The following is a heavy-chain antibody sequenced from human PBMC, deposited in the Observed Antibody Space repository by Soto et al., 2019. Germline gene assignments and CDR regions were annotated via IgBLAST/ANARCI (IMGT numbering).Heavy chain of an antibody. D-gene: IGHD3-9*01. CDR2: ISSSSSYI. J-gene: IGHJ3*02. V-gene: IGHV3-21*01. CDR1: GFTFSSYS. Sequence: PGGSLNLSCAASGFTFSSYSMNWVRQAPGKGLEWVSSISSSSSYIYYSDSVKGRFTISRDNAKNSLYLQMNSLRAEDTAVYYCANSIFGPPGIWGQGTMVTVSS. CDR3: ANSIFGPPGI.